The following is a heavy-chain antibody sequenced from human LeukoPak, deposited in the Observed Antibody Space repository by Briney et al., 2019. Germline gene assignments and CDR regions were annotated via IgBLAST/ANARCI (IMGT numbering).Heavy chain of an antibody. V-gene: IGHV3-74*01. CDR1: GSTFSSYW. CDR3: ARGRPHGNDY. J-gene: IGHJ4*02. Sequence: GESLRLSCAASGSTFSSYWMNWVRQAPGKGLVWVSRIASDGSSTTYAYSVKGRFSISRDNAKNTLYLQMNSLRVEDTAVYYCARGRPHGNDYWGQGTLVTVSS. D-gene: IGHD4-23*01. CDR2: IASDGSST.